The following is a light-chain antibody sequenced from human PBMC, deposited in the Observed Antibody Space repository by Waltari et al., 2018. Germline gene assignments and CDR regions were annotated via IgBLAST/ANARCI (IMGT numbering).Light chain of an antibody. CDR1: QSVLYSSNNENY. V-gene: IGKV4-1*01. Sequence: DIVMTQSPDSLAVSLGERATIECKSSQSVLYSSNNENYLAWYQQKPGQPPKLLIIWASIRESGVPDRFTGSGSGTDFTLTISSLQAEDVAVYYCQQYYNTPLTFGQGTKVEIK. CDR2: WAS. CDR3: QQYYNTPLT. J-gene: IGKJ1*01.